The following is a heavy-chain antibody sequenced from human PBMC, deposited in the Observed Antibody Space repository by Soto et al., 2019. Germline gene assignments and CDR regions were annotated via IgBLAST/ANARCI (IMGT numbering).Heavy chain of an antibody. J-gene: IGHJ4*02. CDR3: ARASSRVSSVVAAY. CDR1: GYTFTGYY. CDR2: INPNSGGT. V-gene: IGHV1-2*02. Sequence: ASVKVSCKASGYTFTGYYMHWVRQAPGQGLEWMGWINPNSGGTNYAQKFQGRVTMTRDTSISTAYMELSRLRSDDTAVYYCARASSRVSSVVAAYWGQGTLVTVSS. D-gene: IGHD2-15*01.